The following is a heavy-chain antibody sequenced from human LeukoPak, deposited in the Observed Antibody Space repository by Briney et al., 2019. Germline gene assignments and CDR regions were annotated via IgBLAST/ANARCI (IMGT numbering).Heavy chain of an antibody. CDR2: IRNDGSIQ. CDR1: GFNFNRFG. J-gene: IGHJ4*02. CDR3: VKEETGTFPGAY. D-gene: IGHD1/OR15-1a*01. V-gene: IGHV3-30*02. Sequence: PGGSLRLSCAASGFNFNRFGMHWVRQAPGKGLEWVAHIRNDGSIQAYAASVKGRFTIPRDNFKNTLYLQMIGLRDEDTALYYCVKEETGTFPGAYWGQGTLVTVSS.